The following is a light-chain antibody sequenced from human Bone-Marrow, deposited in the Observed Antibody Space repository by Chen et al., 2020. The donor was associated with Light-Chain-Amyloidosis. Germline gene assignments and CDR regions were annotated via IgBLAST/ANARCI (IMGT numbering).Light chain of an antibody. V-gene: IGLV2-23*01. CDR1: SSDVGSYNL. Sequence: QSALTQPASVSGSPGQSITISCPGTSSDVGSYNLVSWYQQHPGKAPKLMIYEGSKRPSGVSNPFSGAESGNTASLTVSGLQAEDEAAYSCCSSAGSYVFGTGTQVPVL. CDR2: EGS. CDR3: CSSAGSYV. J-gene: IGLJ1*01.